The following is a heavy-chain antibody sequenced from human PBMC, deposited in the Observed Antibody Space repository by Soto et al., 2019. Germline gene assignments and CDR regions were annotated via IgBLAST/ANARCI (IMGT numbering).Heavy chain of an antibody. CDR2: IKEDGSGK. D-gene: IGHD3-10*02. V-gene: IGHV3-7*01. CDR3: VKAWYNDVWGYYFDY. Sequence: EVQLVESGGGLVQPGGSLRLSCAASGFTFSSYWMTWVRQAPGKGLEWVANIKEDGSGKYYVDSVKGRFTISRDNTKNSLYVQLNSLRAEDTATYYCVKAWYNDVWGYYFDYWGQGTLVTVSS. CDR1: GFTFSSYW. J-gene: IGHJ4*02.